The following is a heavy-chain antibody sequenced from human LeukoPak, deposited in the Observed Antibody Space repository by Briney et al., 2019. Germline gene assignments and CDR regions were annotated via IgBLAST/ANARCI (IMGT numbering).Heavy chain of an antibody. Sequence: SETLSLTCIVSGGSISSYYWSWIRQPPGKGLEWIGYIYYSGSTNYNPSLKNRVTISVDTSKNQFSLKLSSVTAADTAVYYCARTGKLDYDFWSGYTYYFDYWGQGTLVTVSS. V-gene: IGHV4-59*01. CDR1: GGSISSYY. CDR2: IYYSGST. D-gene: IGHD3-3*01. CDR3: ARTGKLDYDFWSGYTYYFDY. J-gene: IGHJ4*02.